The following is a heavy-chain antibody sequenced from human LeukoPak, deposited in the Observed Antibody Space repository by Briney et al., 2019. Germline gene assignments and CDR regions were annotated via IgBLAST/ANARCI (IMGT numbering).Heavy chain of an antibody. Sequence: ASVKVSCKASGYTFTGYYMHWVRQAPGQGLEWMGRINPKSGGTNYAQKFQGRVTMTRDTSISTAHMELSRLRSYDTALYYCAREDYYYGMDVWGQGTTVTVSS. J-gene: IGHJ6*02. CDR3: AREDYYYGMDV. CDR2: INPKSGGT. V-gene: IGHV1-2*06. CDR1: GYTFTGYY.